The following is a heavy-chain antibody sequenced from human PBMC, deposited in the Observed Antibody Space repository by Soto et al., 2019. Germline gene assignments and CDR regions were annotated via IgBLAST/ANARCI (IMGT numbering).Heavy chain of an antibody. D-gene: IGHD3-22*01. CDR3: ALRSMAVVPEY. V-gene: IGHV4-59*01. J-gene: IGHJ4*02. CDR1: GDSISTYY. CDR2: LYYGRSA. Sequence: QVQLQESGPGLVKPSETLSLTCAVSGDSISTYYCMWIRQPXGKGLESIGYLYYGRSANYNPSLKSRVTLSVDTSTNQCSLTLSSMTAADTAVYYCALRSMAVVPEYWGQGTLVTVSS.